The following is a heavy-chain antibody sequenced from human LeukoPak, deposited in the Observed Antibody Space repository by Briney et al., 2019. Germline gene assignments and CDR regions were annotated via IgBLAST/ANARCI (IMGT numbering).Heavy chain of an antibody. V-gene: IGHV4-34*01. Sequence: SETLSLTCAVCGGSFSGYYWSWIRQPPGKGLEWIGEINHSGSTNYNPSLKSRVTISVDTSKNQFSLKLSSVTAADTAVYYCARGRPIAGAVLNLDYWGQGTLVTVSS. J-gene: IGHJ4*02. CDR2: INHSGST. CDR3: ARGRPIAGAVLNLDY. D-gene: IGHD6-13*01. CDR1: GGSFSGYY.